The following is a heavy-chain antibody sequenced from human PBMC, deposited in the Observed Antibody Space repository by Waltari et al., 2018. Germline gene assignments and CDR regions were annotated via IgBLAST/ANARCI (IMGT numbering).Heavy chain of an antibody. CDR2: IRSKANSYAT. V-gene: IGHV3-73*02. CDR3: TRHDGAGGFDP. Sequence: EVQLVESGGGLVQPGGSLKLSCAASGFTFSGSAMHWVRQASGKGLEWVGRIRSKANSYATAYAGSVKGRFTISRDDSKNTAYLQMNSLKTEDTAVYCCTRHDGAGGFDPWGQGTLVTVSS. CDR1: GFTFSGSA. J-gene: IGHJ5*02. D-gene: IGHD3-16*01.